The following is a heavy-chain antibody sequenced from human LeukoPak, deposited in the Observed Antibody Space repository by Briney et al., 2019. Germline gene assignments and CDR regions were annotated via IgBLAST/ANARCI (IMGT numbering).Heavy chain of an antibody. CDR2: IYYSGST. J-gene: IGHJ4*02. V-gene: IGHV4-34*01. CDR3: ARYRPPHIAVAGMGFDY. Sequence: PSETLSLTCAVYGGSFSGYYWSWIRQPPGKGLEWIGSIYYSGSTYYNPSLKSRVTISVGTSKNQFSLKLSSVTAADTAVYYCARYRPPHIAVAGMGFDYWGQGTLVTVSS. CDR1: GGSFSGYY. D-gene: IGHD6-19*01.